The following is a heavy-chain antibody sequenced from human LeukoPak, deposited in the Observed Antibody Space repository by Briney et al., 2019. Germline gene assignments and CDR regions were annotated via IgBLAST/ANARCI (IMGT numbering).Heavy chain of an antibody. Sequence: GGSLRLSCAASGFTFSSYAMSWVRQAPGKGLEWVSAISGSGGSTYYADSVKGRFTISRDNFKNTLYLQMNSLRAEDTAVYYCAKVSGGNSDAFDIWGQGTMVTVSS. J-gene: IGHJ3*02. CDR3: AKVSGGNSDAFDI. D-gene: IGHD4-23*01. V-gene: IGHV3-23*01. CDR2: ISGSGGST. CDR1: GFTFSSYA.